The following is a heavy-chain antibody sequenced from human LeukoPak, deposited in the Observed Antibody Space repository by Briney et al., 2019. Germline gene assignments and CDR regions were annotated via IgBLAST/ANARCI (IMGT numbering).Heavy chain of an antibody. J-gene: IGHJ6*02. CDR2: INPSGGST. D-gene: IGHD3-9*01. CDR3: ARDHYYDIVTGYYSVDHYYGMDV. Sequence: ASVMVSCKASGYTFTNYYMHWVRQAPGQGPEWMGIINPSGGSTSYAPKFQGRVTMTRDTSTSTVYMELSSLRSEDTAVYYCARDHYYDIVTGYYSVDHYYGMDVWGQGTTVTVSS. V-gene: IGHV1-46*01. CDR1: GYTFTNYY.